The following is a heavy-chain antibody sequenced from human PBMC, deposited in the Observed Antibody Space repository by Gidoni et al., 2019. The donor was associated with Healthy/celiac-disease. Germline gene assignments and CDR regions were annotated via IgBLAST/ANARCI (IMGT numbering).Heavy chain of an antibody. CDR2: ISSSSSYI. CDR1: GSIFRSYS. V-gene: IGHV3-21*01. CDR3: ARDLVVDYFGSGSYYGMDV. J-gene: IGHJ6*02. D-gene: IGHD3-10*01. Sequence: EVQLVESGGGLVKPGGSLRLSCAASGSIFRSYSMNWVRQAPGKGLEWVSFISSSSSYIYYADSVKGRFTISRDNAKNSLFLQMNSLRAGDTAVYFCARDLVVDYFGSGSYYGMDVWGQGTTVTVSS.